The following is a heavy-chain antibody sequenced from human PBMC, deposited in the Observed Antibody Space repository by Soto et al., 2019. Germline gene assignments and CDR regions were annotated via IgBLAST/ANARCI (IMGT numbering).Heavy chain of an antibody. CDR2: VYYTGST. V-gene: IGHV4-59*01. J-gene: IGHJ4*02. CDR3: ARGFYDSSGYSAPFDS. CDR1: GGSISGYY. D-gene: IGHD3-22*01. Sequence: SETLSLTCTVSGGSISGYYWNWIRQASGKGPEWIGYVYYTGSTNYNPSLESRVTMSTDTSKNQVSLELRSMTAADSALYYCARGFYDSSGYSAPFDSWSQGSQVTVS.